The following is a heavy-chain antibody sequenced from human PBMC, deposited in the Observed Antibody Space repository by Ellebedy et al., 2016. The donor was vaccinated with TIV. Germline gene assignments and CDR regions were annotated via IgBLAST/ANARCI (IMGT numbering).Heavy chain of an antibody. CDR1: GHIFTTYG. CDR2: INTGNGNT. CDR3: ATREWQDPMDV. J-gene: IGHJ6*02. Sequence: ASVKVSCXAPGHIFTTYGIHWVRQAPGQRPEWMGWINTGNGNTKYSQKFQGRITISRDTSTTTAYMELSGLMSEDTAVYYCATREWQDPMDVWGQGTTVTVSS. D-gene: IGHD3-3*01. V-gene: IGHV1-3*04.